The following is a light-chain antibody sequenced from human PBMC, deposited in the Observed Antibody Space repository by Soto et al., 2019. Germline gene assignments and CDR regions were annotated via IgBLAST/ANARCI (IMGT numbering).Light chain of an antibody. V-gene: IGKV1-39*01. CDR1: QSISSY. J-gene: IGKJ4*01. CDR3: QQRYSTPLT. Sequence: DIQMTQSPSSLSASVGDRVTITCRASQSISSYLNWYQQKPGKAPKLLIYAASSLQSGVPSRFSGSGSGTDFTLTINSLQPEDFATYYCQQRYSTPLTFGGGTKVDIK. CDR2: AAS.